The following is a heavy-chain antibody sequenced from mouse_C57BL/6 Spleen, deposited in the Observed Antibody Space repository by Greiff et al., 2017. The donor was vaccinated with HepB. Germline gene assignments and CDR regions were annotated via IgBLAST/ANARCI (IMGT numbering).Heavy chain of an antibody. D-gene: IGHD1-1*01. Sequence: QVQLQQPGAELVKPGASVKMSCKASGYTFTSYWITWVKQRPGQGLEWIGDIYPGSGSTNYSEKFKSKATLTVDTSSSTAYMQLSSLTSEDSAVYYCARFIKYYGRGYAMDYWGQGTSVTVSS. CDR2: IYPGSGST. CDR1: GYTFTSYW. V-gene: IGHV1-55*01. J-gene: IGHJ4*01. CDR3: ARFIKYYGRGYAMDY.